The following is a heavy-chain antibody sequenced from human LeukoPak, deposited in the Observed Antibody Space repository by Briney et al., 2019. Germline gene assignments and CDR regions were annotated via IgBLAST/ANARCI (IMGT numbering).Heavy chain of an antibody. D-gene: IGHD5-12*01. CDR1: GFTFGDYA. V-gene: IGHV3-49*04. Sequence: PGGSLRLSCSTSGFTFGDYAMSWVRPAPGKGLEGGGFIRSKSYGGTTEYAASVKGTFTISRDDSKSIAYLQMNSLKTEDTAVYYCTREGDIVATFWPTYMDVWGKGTTVTISS. CDR3: TREGDIVATFWPTYMDV. J-gene: IGHJ6*03. CDR2: IRSKSYGGTT.